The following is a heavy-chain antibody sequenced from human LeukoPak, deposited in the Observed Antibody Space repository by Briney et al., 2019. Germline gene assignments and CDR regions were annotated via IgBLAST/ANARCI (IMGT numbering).Heavy chain of an antibody. V-gene: IGHV3-7*03. Sequence: GGSLRLSCAASGFTFSSYWIGSVRQAPGKGLGWVANIKYDGSEKYYVDSVKGRFTISRRSAKNSLYLQMNSLRAEDTAMYYCARDLPVAGLIFDYWGQGTLVTVSS. CDR3: ARDLPVAGLIFDY. J-gene: IGHJ4*02. D-gene: IGHD2-15*01. CDR1: GFTFSSYW. CDR2: IKYDGSEK.